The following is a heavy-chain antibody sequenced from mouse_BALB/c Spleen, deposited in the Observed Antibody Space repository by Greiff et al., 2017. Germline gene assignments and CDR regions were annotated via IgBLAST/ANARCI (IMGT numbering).Heavy chain of an antibody. J-gene: IGHJ3*01. V-gene: IGHV3-2*02. CDR3: ARSGDYAWFAY. CDR2: ISYSGST. CDR1: GYSITSDYA. Sequence: GYSITSDYAWNWIRQFPGNKLEWMGYISYSGSTSYNPSLKSRISITRDTSKNQFFLQLNSVTTEDTATYYCARSGDYAWFAYWGQGTLVTVSA. D-gene: IGHD2-4*01.